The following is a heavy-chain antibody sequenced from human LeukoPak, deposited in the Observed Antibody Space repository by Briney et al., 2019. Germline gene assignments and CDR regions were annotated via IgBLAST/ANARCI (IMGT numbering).Heavy chain of an antibody. J-gene: IGHJ4*02. CDR3: AKDIELWPRGFDY. CDR2: ISWNSGSI. CDR1: GFTFDDYA. V-gene: IGHV3-9*01. Sequence: GRSLRLSCAASGFTFDDYARHWVRQAPGKGLEWVSGISWNSGSIGYADSVKGRFTISRDNAKNSLYLQMNSLRAEDTALYYCAKDIELWPRGFDYWGQGTLVTVSS. D-gene: IGHD5-18*01.